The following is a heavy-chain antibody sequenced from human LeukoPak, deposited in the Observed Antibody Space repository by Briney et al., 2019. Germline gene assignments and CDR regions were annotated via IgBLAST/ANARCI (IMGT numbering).Heavy chain of an antibody. V-gene: IGHV3-30*18. CDR2: ISYDGSNK. D-gene: IGHD6-19*01. Sequence: GGSLRLSCAASGFTFNSYGIHWVRQAPGKGLEWVAVISYDGSNKYYADSVKGRFTISRDNSKNTLYLQMNSLRAEDTAVYYCAKDHSSGDFDYWGQGTLVTVSS. CDR3: AKDHSSGDFDY. CDR1: GFTFNSYG. J-gene: IGHJ4*02.